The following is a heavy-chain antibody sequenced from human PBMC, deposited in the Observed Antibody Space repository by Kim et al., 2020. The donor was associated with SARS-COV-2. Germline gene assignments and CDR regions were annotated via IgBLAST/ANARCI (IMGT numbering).Heavy chain of an antibody. CDR1: GGSISSSNW. Sequence: SETLSLTCAVSGGSISSSNWWSWVRQPPGKGLEWIGEIYHSGSTNYNPSLKSRVTISVDKSKNQFSLKLSSVTAADTAVYYCARSITMVRGVIFRAFDIWGQGTMVTVSS. CDR3: ARSITMVRGVIFRAFDI. V-gene: IGHV4-4*02. CDR2: IYHSGST. D-gene: IGHD3-10*01. J-gene: IGHJ3*02.